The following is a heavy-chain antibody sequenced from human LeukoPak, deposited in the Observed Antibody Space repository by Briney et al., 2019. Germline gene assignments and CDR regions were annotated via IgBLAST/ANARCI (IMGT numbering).Heavy chain of an antibody. CDR3: ARLSTGVPGNDY. Sequence: GGSLRLSCAASGFTFSSYWMSWVRQAPGKGLEWVANIKQDGSEKYYVDAVKGRFTISRDNAKNSLSLQMNSLTAEDTAVYYCARLSTGVPGNDYWGQGTLVTVSS. D-gene: IGHD6-19*01. CDR1: GFTFSSYW. CDR2: IKQDGSEK. V-gene: IGHV3-7*01. J-gene: IGHJ4*02.